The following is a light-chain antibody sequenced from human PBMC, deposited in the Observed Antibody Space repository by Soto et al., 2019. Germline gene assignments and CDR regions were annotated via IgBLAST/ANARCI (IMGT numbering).Light chain of an antibody. V-gene: IGKV3-15*01. CDR2: GAS. CDR3: QQYNKWPQT. CDR1: QSVSID. Sequence: EILMTQSPATVPVSPGERFTLSCRAIQSVSIDLAWYQQKPGQAPRLLIYGASTRATDIPPSFTGSGSGTEFTLTISSLQSEDIAVYYCQQYNKWPQTFGQGTKVDIK. J-gene: IGKJ1*01.